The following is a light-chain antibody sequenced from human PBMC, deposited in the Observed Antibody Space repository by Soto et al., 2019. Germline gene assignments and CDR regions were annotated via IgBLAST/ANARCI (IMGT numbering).Light chain of an antibody. CDR2: DVS. Sequence: ALTQPRSVSGSPGQSVTISCTGTSSDVGGYNYVSWYQQHPGKAPKLMIYDVSKRPSGVPDRFSGSKSGNTASLTISGLQAEDEADYYCCSYAGSYTFDVFGTGTNVTVL. CDR1: SSDVGGYNY. CDR3: CSYAGSYTFDV. V-gene: IGLV2-11*01. J-gene: IGLJ1*01.